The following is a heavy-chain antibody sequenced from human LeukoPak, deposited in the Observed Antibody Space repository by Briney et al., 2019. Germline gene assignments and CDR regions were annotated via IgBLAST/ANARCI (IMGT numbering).Heavy chain of an antibody. J-gene: IGHJ4*02. D-gene: IGHD3-10*02. Sequence: ASVKVSCKASGYTFTSYGIIGVRQAPGQGLEWMGWINPKSGGTNYAQKFQGRVTMTRDTSISTAYMELSRLRSDDTGVYYCPRSQQSRFGELLRPFDYWGQGNLVTVSS. CDR1: GYTFTSYG. CDR2: INPKSGGT. CDR3: PRSQQSRFGELLRPFDY. V-gene: IGHV1-2*02.